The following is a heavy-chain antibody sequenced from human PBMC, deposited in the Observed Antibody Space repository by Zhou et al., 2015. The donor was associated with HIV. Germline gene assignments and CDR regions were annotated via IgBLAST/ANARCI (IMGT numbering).Heavy chain of an antibody. CDR3: ARDRMRGPILDV. D-gene: IGHD5-12*01. J-gene: IGHJ6*04. Sequence: QVQLVESGGGVAQPGKSLRISCAASGFTFSTYSMHWVRQAPGKGLEWVAVIRHDGNKNHSADSVKGRFTISRDNSKNTVSLQMNSLSPEDTGVYYCARDRMRGPILDVWGKGTTVTVSS. CDR1: GFTFSTYS. CDR2: IRHDGNKN. V-gene: IGHV3-30*04.